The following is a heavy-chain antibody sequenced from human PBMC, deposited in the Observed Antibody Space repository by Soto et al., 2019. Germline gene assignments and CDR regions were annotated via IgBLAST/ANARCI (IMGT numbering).Heavy chain of an antibody. CDR2: ISSSSAYI. V-gene: IGHV3-21*01. CDR3: ARSGSSSKSPLY. J-gene: IGHJ4*02. CDR1: GFTCSRYW. D-gene: IGHD1-26*01. Sequence: PGGSLRLSCAASGFTCSRYWMHWVRQAPGKGLEWVSSISSSSAYIYYADSVEGRFTVSRDNAKNSLYLQMNSLRAEDTAVYYCARSGSSSKSPLYWGPGTLVTVSS.